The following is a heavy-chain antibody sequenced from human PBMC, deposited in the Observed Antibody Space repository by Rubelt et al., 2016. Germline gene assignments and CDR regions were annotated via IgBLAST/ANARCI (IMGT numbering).Heavy chain of an antibody. Sequence: QVQLQQWGAGLLKPSETLSLTCAVYGGSFSGYYWSWIRQPPGKGLEWIGEINHSGSTNYNPSLNGRVTISVDTSKNQFSLKRSSVTAADTAVYYCARNGRLLYYFDYWGQGTLVTVSS. CDR3: ARNGRLLYYFDY. CDR1: GGSFSGYY. J-gene: IGHJ4*02. V-gene: IGHV4-34*01. D-gene: IGHD2-8*01. CDR2: INHSGST.